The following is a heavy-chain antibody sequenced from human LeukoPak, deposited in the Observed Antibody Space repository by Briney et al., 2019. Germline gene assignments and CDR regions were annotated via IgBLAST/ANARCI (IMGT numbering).Heavy chain of an antibody. CDR2: IYYSGST. V-gene: IGHV4-59*01. CDR3: ARVDGDQYYYYYYGMDV. CDR1: GGSISSYY. J-gene: IGHJ6*02. Sequence: PSETLSLTCTGSGGSISSYYWSWIRQPPGKGLEWIGYIYYSGSTNYNPSLKSRVTISVDTSKNQFSLKLSSVTAADTAVYYCARVDGDQYYYYYYGMDVWGQGTTVTVSS. D-gene: IGHD4-17*01.